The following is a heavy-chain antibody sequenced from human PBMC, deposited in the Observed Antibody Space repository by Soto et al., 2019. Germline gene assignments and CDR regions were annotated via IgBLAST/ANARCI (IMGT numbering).Heavy chain of an antibody. J-gene: IGHJ4*02. CDR1: GFTFSSYA. CDR3: VSREGD. V-gene: IGHV3-23*01. D-gene: IGHD3-3*02. CDR2: SSGSGCRK. Sequence: GGSLRLSCAASGFTFSSYAMCWVRQTPGKGLEWVSASSGSGCRKYYADSVKGRFTISRDNSKNKLYLQMNSLRSEDTAVYYCVSREGDWGQGTLVTVSS.